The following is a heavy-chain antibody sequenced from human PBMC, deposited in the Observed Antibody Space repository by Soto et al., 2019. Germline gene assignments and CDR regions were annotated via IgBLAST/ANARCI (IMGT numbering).Heavy chain of an antibody. Sequence: GGSLRLSCAASGFTFSSYAMHWVRQAPGKGLEWVAVISYDGSNKYYADSVKGRFTISRDNSKNTLYLQMNSLRAEDTAVYYCASGYYDSSGYFGSDWGQGTLVTVSSGKHLGASVKVSCKTSGYHFDYWGQGTLVTVSS. CDR3: ASGYYDSSGYFGSDWGQGTLVTVSSGKHLGASVKVSCKTSGYHFDY. V-gene: IGHV3-30-3*01. J-gene: IGHJ4*02. CDR1: GFTFSSYA. CDR2: ISYDGSNK. D-gene: IGHD3-22*01.